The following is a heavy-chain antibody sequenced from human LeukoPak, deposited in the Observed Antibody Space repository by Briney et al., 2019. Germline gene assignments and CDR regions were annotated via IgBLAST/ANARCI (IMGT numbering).Heavy chain of an antibody. V-gene: IGHV3-23*01. Sequence: PGGSLRLSCAASGFTFSNYDMTWIRQAPGKGLEWVSVINYSGVSTNYADSVKGRFIISRDNSKNTVYLQMNSLRAEDTAVYYCARDHLDYFDYWGQGTLVTVSS. CDR3: ARDHLDYFDY. CDR1: GFTFSNYD. J-gene: IGHJ4*02. CDR2: INYSGVST.